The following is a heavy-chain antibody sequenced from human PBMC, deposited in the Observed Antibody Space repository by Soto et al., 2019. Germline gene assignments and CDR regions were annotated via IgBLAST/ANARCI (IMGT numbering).Heavy chain of an antibody. J-gene: IGHJ3*02. D-gene: IGHD2-8*02. CDR2: ILVGGST. Sequence: GGSLRLSCGVSGFICSSYDMSWVRQAPGKGLAWVSTILVGGSTHYEDSVKGRFTISRDTSKNTVYLQMNSLTAGDTAVYYCAKATATGGGAFEICGQGTMVTVSS. CDR3: AKATATGGGAFEI. CDR1: GFICSSYD. V-gene: IGHV3-23*01.